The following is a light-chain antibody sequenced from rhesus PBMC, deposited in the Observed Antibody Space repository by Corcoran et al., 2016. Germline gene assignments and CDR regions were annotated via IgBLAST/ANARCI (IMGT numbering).Light chain of an antibody. J-gene: IGKJ1*01. CDR3: QQHDNSPWT. CDR2: RAS. Sequence: DIQMTQSPSSLSASVGDRVTITCRASQDISNWSAWYQQKPWKAPKLLIFRASNLETGVPSRFSGSGSGTDFTLTISSLQPEDIATYYCQQHDNSPWTFGQGTKVEIK. V-gene: IGKV1-69*01. CDR1: QDISNW.